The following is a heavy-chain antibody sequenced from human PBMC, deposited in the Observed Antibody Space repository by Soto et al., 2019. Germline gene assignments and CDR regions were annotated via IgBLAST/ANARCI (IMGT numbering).Heavy chain of an antibody. CDR2: IDPSDSYT. V-gene: IGHV5-10-1*01. Sequence: GGSLKISCRGSGYSFTSYWISWVRQVPGKGLEGVGRIDPSDSYTIYSPSFQGHVTISADKSISTAYLHWSSLKRSDTAMYYCARQESYRRSSSSWLDPWGQGTLATVSP. J-gene: IGHJ5*02. CDR1: GYSFTSYW. CDR3: ARQESYRRSSSSWLDP. D-gene: IGHD6-6*01.